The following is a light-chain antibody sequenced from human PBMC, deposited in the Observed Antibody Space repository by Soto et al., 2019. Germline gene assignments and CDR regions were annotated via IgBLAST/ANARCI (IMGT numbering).Light chain of an antibody. CDR3: QQYGTSPLT. V-gene: IGKV3-20*01. CDR1: QSVTSNY. CDR2: GVS. J-gene: IGKJ4*01. Sequence: EIVLTQSPGTLSLSPGERATLSCRARQSVTSNYLAWYQQKPGQAPRLLIYGVSSRATGIPDRFSGSGPGTDFTLTISRVEPEDFAVYFRQQYGTSPLTFGGGTKVDIK.